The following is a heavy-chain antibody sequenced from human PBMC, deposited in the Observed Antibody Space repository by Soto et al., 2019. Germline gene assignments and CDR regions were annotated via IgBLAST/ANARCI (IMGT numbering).Heavy chain of an antibody. CDR1: GGSISRYY. CDR2: IYYSGGT. D-gene: IGHD1-26*01. V-gene: IGHV4-59*01. J-gene: IGHJ6*02. Sequence: QGQVQEAGPGLVKPSETLSLTCTVSGGSISRYYWSWIRQPPGKGLEGIGYIYYSGGTNYNPSLKRRVTISVDTSKNQFSLKLSSVTAADTAVYYCARGHSGSYRTGEGYYYGMDVWGQGTTVTVSS. CDR3: ARGHSGSYRTGEGYYYGMDV.